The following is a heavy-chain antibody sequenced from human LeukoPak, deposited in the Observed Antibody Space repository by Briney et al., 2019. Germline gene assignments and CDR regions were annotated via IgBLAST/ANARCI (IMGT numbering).Heavy chain of an antibody. CDR1: GYTFTSYG. CDR2: INAGNGNT. V-gene: IGHV1-3*01. D-gene: IGHD3-22*01. Sequence: ASVKVSCKASGYTFTSYGISWVRQAPGQRLEWMGWINAGNGNTKYSQKFQGRVTITRDTSASTAYMELSSLRSEDTAVYYCARDLGYYDSSGYWSYWGQGTLVTVSS. J-gene: IGHJ4*02. CDR3: ARDLGYYDSSGYWSY.